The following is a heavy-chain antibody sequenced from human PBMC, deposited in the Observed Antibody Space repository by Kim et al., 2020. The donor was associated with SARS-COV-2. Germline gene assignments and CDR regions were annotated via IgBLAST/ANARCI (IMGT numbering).Heavy chain of an antibody. CDR3: AKLTIFGVGENYYGMDV. CDR2: ISYDGSNK. J-gene: IGHJ6*02. D-gene: IGHD3-3*01. CDR1: GFTFSSYG. Sequence: GGSLRLSCAASGFTFSSYGMHWVRQAPGKGLEWVAVISYDGSNKYYADSVKGRFTISRDNSKNTLYLQMNSLRAEDTAVYYCAKLTIFGVGENYYGMDVCGQRATFTVSS. V-gene: IGHV3-30*18.